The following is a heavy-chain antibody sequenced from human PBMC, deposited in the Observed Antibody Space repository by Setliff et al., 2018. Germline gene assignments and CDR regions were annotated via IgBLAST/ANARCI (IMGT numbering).Heavy chain of an antibody. CDR1: GFTFSDYY. Sequence: PGGSLRLSCAASGFTFSDYYMSWIRQAPGKGLEWISYISSGSSSYTNYAESVKGRFTISRDNTKNSLHLQMNSLRGDDTAVYYCARAPHDYGDFPLDYWGQGTLVTSPQ. D-gene: IGHD4-17*01. CDR2: ISSGSSSYT. V-gene: IGHV3-11*06. CDR3: ARAPHDYGDFPLDY. J-gene: IGHJ4*02.